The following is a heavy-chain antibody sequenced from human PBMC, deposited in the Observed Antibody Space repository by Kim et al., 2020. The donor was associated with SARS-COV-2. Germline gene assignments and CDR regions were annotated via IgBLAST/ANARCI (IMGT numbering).Heavy chain of an antibody. CDR2: INGGGSTT. CDR1: GFTFNTYL. V-gene: IGHV3-74*01. J-gene: IGHJ6*02. Sequence: GGSLRLSCAASGFTFNTYLMHWVRQAPGKGLLWFSHINGGGSTTNYADSVKGRFTISRDNAKNTLYLEMNSLRAEDTAVYYCARAHGMDVWGQGTTVTVS. CDR3: ARAHGMDV.